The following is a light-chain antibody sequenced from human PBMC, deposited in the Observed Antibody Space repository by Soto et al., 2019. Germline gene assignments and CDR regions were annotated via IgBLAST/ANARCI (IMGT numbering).Light chain of an antibody. CDR3: QQGDSFPIT. CDR2: KAS. CDR1: QSISSW. J-gene: IGKJ5*01. Sequence: DIQMTQSPSTLSASVGDRVTITCRASQSISSWLAWYQQKPGKAPKLLIYKASSLESGVPSRFSGSGSGTEFTLTISSLQPDDFATYYCQQGDSFPITFGQGTRLEIK. V-gene: IGKV1-5*03.